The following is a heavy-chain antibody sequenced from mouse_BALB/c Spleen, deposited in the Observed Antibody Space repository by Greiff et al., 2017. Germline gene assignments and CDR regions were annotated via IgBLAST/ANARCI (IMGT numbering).Heavy chain of an antibody. CDR2: IYPGDGDT. D-gene: IGHD2-3*01. J-gene: IGHJ2*01. CDR3: ARSDGYYFDY. V-gene: IGHV1-87*01. Sequence: VQLQQSEAELARPGASVKLSCKASGYTFTSYWMQWVKQRPGQGLEWIGAIYPGDGDTRYTQKFKGKATLTADKSSSTAYMQLSSLASEDSAVYYCARSDGYYFDYWGQGTTLTVSS. CDR1: GYTFTSYW.